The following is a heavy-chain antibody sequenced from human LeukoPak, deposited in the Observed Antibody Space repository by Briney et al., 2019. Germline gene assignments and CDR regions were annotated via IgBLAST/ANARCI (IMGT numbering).Heavy chain of an antibody. CDR2: IHHSGSRFETGST. Sequence: PPETLSLTCTVSGFFIANNNYWGWIRQSPGKGLEWMGSIHHSGSRFETGSTHYNPSFRGRISVSADPSKNHFSLTLRSVTAADTGVYFCARNASSGFFNDWSQGTLVTVSS. CDR1: GFFIANNNY. CDR3: ARNASSGFFND. J-gene: IGHJ1*01. V-gene: IGHV4-38-2*02. D-gene: IGHD6-19*01.